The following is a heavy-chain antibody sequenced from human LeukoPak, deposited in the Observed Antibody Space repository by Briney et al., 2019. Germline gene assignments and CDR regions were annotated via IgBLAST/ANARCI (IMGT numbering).Heavy chain of an antibody. Sequence: GGSLRLSCAASGFIFSGSSMHWVRQAPGKGLEWVSFIRFDATNKYYADSVEGRFTISRDNSKSTLYLQVNSLRPEDTAVYYCARDNPIEKVPGLGPGSWGQGTLVTVSS. CDR3: ARDNPIEKVPGLGPGS. V-gene: IGHV3-30*02. J-gene: IGHJ5*02. D-gene: IGHD2-2*01. CDR1: GFIFSGSS. CDR2: IRFDATNK.